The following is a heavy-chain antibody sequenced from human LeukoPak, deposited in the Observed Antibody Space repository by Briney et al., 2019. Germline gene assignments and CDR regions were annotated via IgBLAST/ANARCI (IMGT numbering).Heavy chain of an antibody. V-gene: IGHV4-34*01. CDR1: GGSFSGYY. D-gene: IGHD3-22*01. CDR3: ARLDYDSSGYYYWFDP. Sequence: PSETLSLTCAVYGGSFSGYYWSWIRQPPGKGLEWIGEINHSGSTNCNPSLKSRVTISVDTSKNQFSLKLSSVTAADTAVYYCARLDYDSSGYYYWFDPWGQGTLVTVSS. CDR2: INHSGST. J-gene: IGHJ5*02.